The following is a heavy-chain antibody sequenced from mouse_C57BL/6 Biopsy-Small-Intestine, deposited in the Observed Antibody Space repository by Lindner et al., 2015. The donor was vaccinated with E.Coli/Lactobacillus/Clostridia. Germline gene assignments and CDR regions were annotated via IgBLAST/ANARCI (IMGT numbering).Heavy chain of an antibody. CDR3: ARSRDDRLTD. V-gene: IGHV1-34*02. D-gene: IGHD1-2*01. Sequence: VQLQESGPELVKPGASVKISCKASGYTFTDCNMDWVKQSHGKSLEWIGYIYPNNGGTGYNQKFKSKATLTVDKSSSTAYMELHSLTSEDSAVYYCARSRDDRLTDWGQGTTLTVSS. CDR2: IYPNNGGT. CDR1: GYTFTDCN. J-gene: IGHJ2*01.